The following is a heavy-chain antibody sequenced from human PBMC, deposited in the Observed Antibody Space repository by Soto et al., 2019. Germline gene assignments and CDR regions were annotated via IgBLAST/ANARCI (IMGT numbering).Heavy chain of an antibody. CDR1: GFTFSSYA. CDR3: AKGQSTRENYYYYYGMDV. CDR2: ISGSGGST. J-gene: IGHJ6*02. Sequence: GGSLRLSCAASGFTFSSYAMSWVRQAPGKGLEWVSAISGSGGSTYYADSVKGRFTISRDNSKNTLYLQMNSLRAEDTAVYYCAKGQSTRENYYYYYGMDVWGQGTTVTVSS. V-gene: IGHV3-23*01.